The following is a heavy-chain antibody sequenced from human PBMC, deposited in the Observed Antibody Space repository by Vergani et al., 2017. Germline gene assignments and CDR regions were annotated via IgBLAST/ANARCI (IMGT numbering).Heavy chain of an antibody. V-gene: IGHV3-23*04. CDR3: AKDLHYGVYALGNIDG. J-gene: IGHJ6*03. CDR1: SFKLGDYA. Sequence: VQLVESGRGVVQPGTSLRLFCTPSSFKLGDYAMSWVRQAPGKGLEWVSAISGRGGSTYYADSGKGRFTISRDNSKNTLYLQMNSLRAEDTAVYYCAKDLHYGVYALGNIDGWGKGTTVTVSS. CDR2: ISGRGGST. D-gene: IGHD4-17*01.